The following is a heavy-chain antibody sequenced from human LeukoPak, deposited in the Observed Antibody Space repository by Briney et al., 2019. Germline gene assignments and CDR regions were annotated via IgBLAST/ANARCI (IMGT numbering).Heavy chain of an antibody. CDR2: IYHSGST. D-gene: IGHD3-10*01. CDR1: GYSISSGYY. Sequence: SETLSLTCTVSGYSISSGYYWGWIRPPPGKGLEWIGSIYHSGSTYYNPSLKSRVTISVDTSKNQFSLELSSVTAADTAVYYCAREGLNMVRGVIPKEAWGWFDPWGQGTLVTVSS. J-gene: IGHJ5*02. V-gene: IGHV4-38-2*02. CDR3: AREGLNMVRGVIPKEAWGWFDP.